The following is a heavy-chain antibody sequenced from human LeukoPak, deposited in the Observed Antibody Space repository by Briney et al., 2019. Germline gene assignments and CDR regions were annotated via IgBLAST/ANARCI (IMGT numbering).Heavy chain of an antibody. D-gene: IGHD4-17*01. CDR1: GFTFSSYA. CDR2: ISSSSSYI. V-gene: IGHV3-21*01. J-gene: IGHJ4*02. Sequence: GGSLRLSCAASGFTFSSYAMSWVRQAPGKGLEWVSSISSSSSYIYYADSVKGRFTISRDNAKNSLYLQMNSLRAEDTAVYYCARSRLGDFDYWGQGTLVTVSS. CDR3: ARSRLGDFDY.